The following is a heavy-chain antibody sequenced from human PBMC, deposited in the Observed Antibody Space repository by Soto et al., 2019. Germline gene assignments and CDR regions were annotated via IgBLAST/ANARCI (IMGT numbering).Heavy chain of an antibody. V-gene: IGHV4-39*01. D-gene: IGHD3-22*01. CDR1: DDSISSRGYY. CDR2: MYYSGTT. CDR3: ARQPFESRNYGDY. J-gene: IGHJ4*02. Sequence: PSETLSLTCTVSDDSISSRGYYWAWIRQPPGKGLEWIGSMYYSGTTDYNPSLKSRVTISVDSSRIHFSLKLISVTAADTAVYYCARQPFESRNYGDYWGQGTLVTVS.